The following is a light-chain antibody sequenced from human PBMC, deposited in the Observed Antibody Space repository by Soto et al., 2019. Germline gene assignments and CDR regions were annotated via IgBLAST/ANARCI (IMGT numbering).Light chain of an antibody. CDR3: QQYNTNPYT. Sequence: DIQMTQSPSTLSASVGDRATITCRASQSISDWLAWYQQKPGKAPRLLIYDASSLQSGVPSRFSGSGSGTEFTLTISGLQPDDSATYHCQQYNTNPYTFGQGTKLEIK. CDR1: QSISDW. J-gene: IGKJ2*01. V-gene: IGKV1-5*01. CDR2: DAS.